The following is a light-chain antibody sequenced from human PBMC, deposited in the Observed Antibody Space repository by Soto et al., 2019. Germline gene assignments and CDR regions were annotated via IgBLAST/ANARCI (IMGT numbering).Light chain of an antibody. CDR3: SSYTSSSPYV. CDR1: SSDVGGYNY. Sequence: QSALTQPASVSGSPGRSSTISCTGTSSDVGGYNYVSWYQQHPGKAPKLMIYDVSNRPSGVSNRFSGSKSGNTASLTISGLQAEDEADYYCSSYTSSSPYVFGTGTQLTVL. CDR2: DVS. J-gene: IGLJ1*01. V-gene: IGLV2-14*01.